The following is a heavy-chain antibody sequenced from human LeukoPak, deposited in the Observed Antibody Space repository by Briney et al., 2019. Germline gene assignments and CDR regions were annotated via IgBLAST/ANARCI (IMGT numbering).Heavy chain of an antibody. V-gene: IGHV1-8*01. CDR2: MNPNSGNT. CDR3: ARRGITMVRGARHWFDP. J-gene: IGHJ5*02. Sequence: GASVKVSCKASGYTFTSYDINWVRQATGQGLEWMGWMNPNSGNTGYAQKFQGRVTMTRNTSISTAYMELSSLRSEDTAAYYCARRGITMVRGARHWFDPWGQGTLVTVSS. CDR1: GYTFTSYD. D-gene: IGHD3-10*01.